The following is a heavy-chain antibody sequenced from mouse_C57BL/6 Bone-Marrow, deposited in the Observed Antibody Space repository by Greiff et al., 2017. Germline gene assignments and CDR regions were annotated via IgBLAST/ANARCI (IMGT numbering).Heavy chain of an antibody. CDR1: GYAFSSSW. CDR2: IYPGDGDT. D-gene: IGHD1-1*01. V-gene: IGHV1-82*01. J-gene: IGHJ2*01. CDR3: ARTSYYYGEGYFDY. Sequence: VQLQQSGPELVKPGASVKISCKASGYAFSSSWMNWVKQRPGKGLEWIGRIYPGDGDTNYNGKFKGKATLTADKSSSTAYMQLSSLTSEDSAVYFCARTSYYYGEGYFDYWGQGTTLTVSS.